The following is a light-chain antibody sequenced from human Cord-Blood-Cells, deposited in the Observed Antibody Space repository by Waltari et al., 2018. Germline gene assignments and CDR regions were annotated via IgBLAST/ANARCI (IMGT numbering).Light chain of an antibody. CDR2: EVS. CDR3: SSYTSSSTWV. J-gene: IGLJ3*02. CDR1: SSHVGSYNS. Sequence: QSALTQSPSVSGSPGQSVTISCTGTSSHVGSYNSVSWYQQPPVTAPKLMIYEVSNRPSGVPDRFAGSKSGNTASLTISGLQAEDEADYYCSSYTSSSTWVFGGGTKLTVL. V-gene: IGLV2-18*02.